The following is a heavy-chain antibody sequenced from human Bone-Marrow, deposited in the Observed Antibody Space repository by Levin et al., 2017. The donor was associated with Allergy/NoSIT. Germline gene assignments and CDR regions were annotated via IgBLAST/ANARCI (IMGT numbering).Heavy chain of an antibody. D-gene: IGHD4-17*01. Sequence: SETLSLTCTVSGGSISSYYWGWARQPPGKGLEWIGYVYYTGSTKYNPSLESRVAISVDTSKNQFSLKLTSMTAADSAVYYCARVVPTVTKRRVGCFDYWGQGTLVTVSS. V-gene: IGHV4-59*01. J-gene: IGHJ4*02. CDR2: VYYTGST. CDR3: ARVVPTVTKRRVGCFDY. CDR1: GGSISSYY.